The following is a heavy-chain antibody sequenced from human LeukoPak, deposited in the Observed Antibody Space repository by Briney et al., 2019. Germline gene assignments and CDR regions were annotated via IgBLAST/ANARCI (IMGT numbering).Heavy chain of an antibody. Sequence: GGSLRLSCAASGFTFSDYYMSWIRQAPGKGLGWVSYITSRATSIHYADSVKGRFTISRDNAKNSLYLQMNSLRVEDTAVYYCARDMERLLYGYYYYGMDVWGQGTTVTVSS. CDR3: ARDMERLLYGYYYYGMDV. CDR1: GFTFSDYY. J-gene: IGHJ6*02. CDR2: ITSRATSI. V-gene: IGHV3-11*01. D-gene: IGHD3-3*01.